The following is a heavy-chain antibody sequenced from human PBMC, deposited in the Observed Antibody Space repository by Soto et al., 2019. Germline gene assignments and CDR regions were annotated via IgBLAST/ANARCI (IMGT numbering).Heavy chain of an antibody. D-gene: IGHD2-2*01. Sequence: QVQLQESGPGLVKPSQTLSLTCTVSGGSISSGGYYWSWIRRHPGKGLEWIGYIYYSGSSYYNPSLKSRVTISVDTSKNQFSLKLSSVTAADTAVYYCARSSTSANYFDYWGQGTLVTVSS. V-gene: IGHV4-31*03. J-gene: IGHJ4*02. CDR3: ARSSTSANYFDY. CDR2: IYYSGSS. CDR1: GGSISSGGYY.